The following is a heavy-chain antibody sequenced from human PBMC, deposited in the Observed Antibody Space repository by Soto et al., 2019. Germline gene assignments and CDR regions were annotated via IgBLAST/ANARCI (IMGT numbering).Heavy chain of an antibody. CDR3: AKDSWYYYGSGSYADY. Sequence: EVQLLESGGGLVQPGGSLRLSCVASGFTFSSYAMSWVRQAPGKGLEWVSAISGSGGSTYYADSVKGRFTISRDNSKNTLYLQMNSLRAEDTAVYYCAKDSWYYYGSGSYADYWGQGTLVTVSS. J-gene: IGHJ4*02. D-gene: IGHD3-10*01. CDR1: GFTFSSYA. CDR2: ISGSGGST. V-gene: IGHV3-23*01.